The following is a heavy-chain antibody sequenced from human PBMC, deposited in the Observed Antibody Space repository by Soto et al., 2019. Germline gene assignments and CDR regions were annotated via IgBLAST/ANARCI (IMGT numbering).Heavy chain of an antibody. J-gene: IGHJ4*02. CDR3: ARGGSYYAH. CDR1: GNTHTIYF. D-gene: IGHD3-10*01. V-gene: IGHV1-2*02. CDR2: INSVSGGT. Sequence: QEQLVQSGAEVKQPGASVRVSCKASGNTHTIYFIHWLRQARGQGLEWMGWINSVSGGTNYALKFQGRVTMTRDTSTTTAFMELSGLRSDDTAVYFCARGGSYYAHWGQGTLVTVSS.